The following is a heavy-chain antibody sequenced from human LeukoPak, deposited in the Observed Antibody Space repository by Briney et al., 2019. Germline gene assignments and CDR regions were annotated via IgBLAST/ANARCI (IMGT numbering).Heavy chain of an antibody. D-gene: IGHD1-26*01. CDR1: GLIFSGHW. V-gene: IGHV3-7*01. J-gene: IGHJ4*02. CDR3: ARDAGWGRFDY. Sequence: GGSLSLSCTVSGLIFSGHWVTWVRQAPGKRLEWVANINQDGSVTWYVDSVKGRFTRSRDNAKKSVYLQMHSLRADDTAVYFCARDAGWGRFDYWGQGTLLPVSS. CDR2: INQDGSVT.